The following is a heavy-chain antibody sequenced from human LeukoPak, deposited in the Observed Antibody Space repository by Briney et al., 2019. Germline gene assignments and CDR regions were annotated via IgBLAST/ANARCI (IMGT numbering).Heavy chain of an antibody. Sequence: GRSLRLSCAASGFTFSSYAMHWVRQAPGKGLEWVANINQDGSQKYYVDSVKGRFTISRDNAKNSLFLQMNSLRAEDTAVYYCARDGAPDAHCSSSSCAIRWGQGTLVTVSS. D-gene: IGHD2-2*01. J-gene: IGHJ4*02. CDR1: GFTFSSYA. CDR3: ARDGAPDAHCSSSSCAIR. V-gene: IGHV3-7*01. CDR2: INQDGSQK.